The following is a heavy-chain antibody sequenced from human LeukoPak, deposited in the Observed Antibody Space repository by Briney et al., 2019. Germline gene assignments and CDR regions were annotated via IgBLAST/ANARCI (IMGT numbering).Heavy chain of an antibody. CDR3: AREIFAGGWHGFDI. CDR1: GFTFSSYA. V-gene: IGHV3-64*01. CDR2: ISSNGGST. J-gene: IGHJ3*02. D-gene: IGHD3-16*01. Sequence: GGSLRLSCAASGFTFSSYAMHWVRQAPGKGLEYVSAISSNGGSTYYANSVKGSFTISRDNSRDTLYLQMGSLRAEDMAVYYCAREIFAGGWHGFDIWGQGTMVTVSS.